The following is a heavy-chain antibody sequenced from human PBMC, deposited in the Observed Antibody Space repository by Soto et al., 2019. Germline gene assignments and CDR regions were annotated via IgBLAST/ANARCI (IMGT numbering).Heavy chain of an antibody. CDR3: ARGADFWSGYRWSDP. CDR2: ISAYNGNT. J-gene: IGHJ5*02. CDR1: GYTFTSYG. V-gene: IGHV1-18*01. Sequence: ASVKVSCKASGYTFTSYGISWVRQAPGQGLEWMGWISAYNGNTNYAQNLQGRVTLTTATSTSTAYMELRSLRYDDTAVYFCARGADFWSGYRWSDPWGQGTLVTVSS. D-gene: IGHD3-3*01.